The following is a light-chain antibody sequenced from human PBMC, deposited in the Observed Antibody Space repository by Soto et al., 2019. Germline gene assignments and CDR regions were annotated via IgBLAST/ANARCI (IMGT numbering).Light chain of an antibody. CDR1: TSNIGRNF. CDR2: TNN. CDR3: AAWDDSMSAWV. Sequence: QSVLTQPPSASGTPGQRVTISCSGSTSNIGRNFVYWYRQLPGTAPKLLIYTNNQRPSGVPDRFSGSKSGTSASLAIRGLRSEDEADYYCAAWDDSMSAWVFGGGTKVTVL. J-gene: IGLJ3*02. V-gene: IGLV1-47*01.